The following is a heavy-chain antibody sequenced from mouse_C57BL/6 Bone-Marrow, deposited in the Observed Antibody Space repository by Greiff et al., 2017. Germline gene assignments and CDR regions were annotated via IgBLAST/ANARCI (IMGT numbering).Heavy chain of an antibody. J-gene: IGHJ2*01. Sequence: EVKLMESGGGLVQPGESLKLSCESNEYEFPSHDMSWVRKTPEKRLELVAAINSDGGSTYYPDTMERRFIISRDNTKKTLYLQLSSLRSEDTALYYCARQVTTGGYFDYWGQGTTLTVSS. D-gene: IGHD2-5*01. CDR2: INSDGGST. V-gene: IGHV5-2*01. CDR3: ARQVTTGGYFDY. CDR1: EYEFPSHD.